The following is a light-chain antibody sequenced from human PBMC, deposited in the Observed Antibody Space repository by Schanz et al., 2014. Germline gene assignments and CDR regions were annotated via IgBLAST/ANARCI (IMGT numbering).Light chain of an antibody. Sequence: EIVLTQSPGTLSLSPGERATLSCRASQTVSSNYLAWYQQKPGQAPRLLIYGASSRATGIPDRFSGSGSGTDFTLTISSLQSEDVAVYYCQQYNNWPVTFGPGTKVDIK. CDR2: GAS. V-gene: IGKV3-20*01. J-gene: IGKJ3*01. CDR1: QTVSSNY. CDR3: QQYNNWPVT.